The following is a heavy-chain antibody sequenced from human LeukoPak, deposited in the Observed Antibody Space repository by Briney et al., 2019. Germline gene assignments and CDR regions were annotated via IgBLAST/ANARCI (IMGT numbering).Heavy chain of an antibody. D-gene: IGHD6-19*01. CDR2: INPSGGST. CDR3: ARDRPDSSGWYGGFDY. V-gene: IGHV1-46*01. CDR1: GYTFTSYY. Sequence: ASVKVSCKASGYTFTSYYMHWVRQAPGQGLEGMGIINPSGGSTSYARKFQGRVTMTRDTSTSTVYMELSRLRSENTAVYYCARDRPDSSGWYGGFDYWGQGTLVTVSS. J-gene: IGHJ4*02.